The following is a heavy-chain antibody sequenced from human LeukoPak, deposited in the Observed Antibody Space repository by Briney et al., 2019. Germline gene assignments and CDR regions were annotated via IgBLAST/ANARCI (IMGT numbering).Heavy chain of an antibody. V-gene: IGHV4-59*01. CDR1: GGSISSYY. J-gene: IGHJ5*02. CDR3: AKSWRPRRWPDSFDP. D-gene: IGHD5-24*01. CDR2: IYNSGST. Sequence: ASETLSLTCTVSGGSISSYYWSWIRQPPGKGLEWIGYIYNSGSTSHNPSLRSRVTISVDTSKNQFSLKLSSVTAADTAVYYCAKSWRPRRWPDSFDPWGQGTLVTVSS.